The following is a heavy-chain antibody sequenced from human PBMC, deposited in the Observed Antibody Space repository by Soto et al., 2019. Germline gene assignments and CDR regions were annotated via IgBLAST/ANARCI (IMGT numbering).Heavy chain of an antibody. CDR1: GGSFSGYY. CDR2: INHSGST. J-gene: IGHJ6*03. D-gene: IGHD6-13*01. V-gene: IGHV4-34*01. CDR3: ARRDSSTWSYYHYMDV. Sequence: SETLSLTCAVYGGSFSGYYWSWIRQPPGKGLEWIGEINHSGSTNYNPSLKSRVTISIDTSKSQFSLKLSSVTAADTAVYYCARRDSSTWSYYHYMDVWGKGTTVTVSS.